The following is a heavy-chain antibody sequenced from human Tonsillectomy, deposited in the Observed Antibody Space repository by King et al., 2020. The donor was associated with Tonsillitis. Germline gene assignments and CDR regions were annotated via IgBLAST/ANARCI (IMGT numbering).Heavy chain of an antibody. Sequence: QLQESGPGLVKPSGTLSLTCAVSGGSISSSNWGSWVRQPPGKGLGWIGGIYHSGGHHYNPSLKSRVTISVVKSKNQFSLKLSSVTAADTAVYYCARDGGSGWYGYWGQGTLVTVSS. D-gene: IGHD6-19*01. J-gene: IGHJ4*02. V-gene: IGHV4-4*02. CDR2: IYHSGGH. CDR1: GGSISSSNW. CDR3: ARDGGSGWYGY.